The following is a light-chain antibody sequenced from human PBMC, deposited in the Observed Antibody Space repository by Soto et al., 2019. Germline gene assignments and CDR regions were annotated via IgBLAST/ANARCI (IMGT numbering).Light chain of an antibody. CDR2: GTS. Sequence: ESVLTQSPGALSLSPGESDTLSCRASQTVGSDYLAWYQQRPGQAPRLLIYGTSSRATGIPDRFSGSGSGTDFTLTISRLEHEDFAVYYCQQYRTSPQTFGQGTKVDIK. CDR1: QTVGSDY. J-gene: IGKJ1*01. V-gene: IGKV3-20*01. CDR3: QQYRTSPQT.